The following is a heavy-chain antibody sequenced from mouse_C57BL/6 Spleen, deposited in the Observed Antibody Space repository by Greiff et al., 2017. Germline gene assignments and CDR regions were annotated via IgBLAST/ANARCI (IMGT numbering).Heavy chain of an antibody. Sequence: QVQLQQPGAELVMPGASVKLSCKASGYTFTSYWMHWVKQRPGQGLEWIGEIDPSDSYTNYNQKFKGKSTLTVDKSSSTAYMQLSSLTSEDSAVYYCARSLSRGAMDYWGQGTSVTVSS. V-gene: IGHV1-69*01. CDR2: IDPSDSYT. CDR1: GYTFTSYW. J-gene: IGHJ4*01. CDR3: ARSLSRGAMDY.